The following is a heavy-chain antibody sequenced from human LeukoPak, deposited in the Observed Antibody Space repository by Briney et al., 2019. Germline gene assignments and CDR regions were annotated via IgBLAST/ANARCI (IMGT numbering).Heavy chain of an antibody. Sequence: GGSLRLSCAASGSIISRYDIHWVRQATGKGLEWVSVIGAAGDTYYSGSVKGRFTISRGNAKNSVYLQMNGLRAGDTAVYYCVAKDPFGMTWESWGQGTLVTVSS. CDR1: GSIISRYD. CDR3: VAKDPFGMTWES. V-gene: IGHV3-13*01. CDR2: IGAAGDT. D-gene: IGHD3-16*01. J-gene: IGHJ4*02.